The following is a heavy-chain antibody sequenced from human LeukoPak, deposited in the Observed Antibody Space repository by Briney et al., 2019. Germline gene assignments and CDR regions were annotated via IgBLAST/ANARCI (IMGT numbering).Heavy chain of an antibody. V-gene: IGHV4-39*01. CDR2: INHSGST. J-gene: IGHJ4*02. CDR1: GGSISSSSYY. CDR3: ARQTLPYYYDSSGYGY. Sequence: TSETLSLTCTVSGGSISSSSYYWGWIRQPPGKGLEWIGEINHSGSTNYNPSLKSRVTISVDTSKNQFSLKLSSVTAADTAVYYCARQTLPYYYDSSGYGYWGQGTLVTVSS. D-gene: IGHD3-22*01.